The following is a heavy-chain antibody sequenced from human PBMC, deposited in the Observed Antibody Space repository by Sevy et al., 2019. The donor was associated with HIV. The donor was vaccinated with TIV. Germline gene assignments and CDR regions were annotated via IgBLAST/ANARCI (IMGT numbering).Heavy chain of an antibody. V-gene: IGHV3-23*01. D-gene: IGHD2-15*01. CDR3: AKEAKEYCSGGSCYGSTFDY. Sequence: GGSLRLSCVASGFRFESQAMNWVRQAPGKGLEWVAGISDGGTVTYYAESVKGRFTMSRDTSKNTVYVEMNSLRVEDTAVYYCAKEAKEYCSGGSCYGSTFDYWGQGTLVTVSS. CDR2: ISDGGTVT. J-gene: IGHJ4*02. CDR1: GFRFESQA.